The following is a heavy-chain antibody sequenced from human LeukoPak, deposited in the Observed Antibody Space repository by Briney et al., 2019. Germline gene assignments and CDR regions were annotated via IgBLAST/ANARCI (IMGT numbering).Heavy chain of an antibody. CDR3: AKEHYGDYVGI. V-gene: IGHV3-30-3*01. D-gene: IGHD4-17*01. CDR1: GFTFSSYA. Sequence: GGSLRLSCAASGFTFSSYAMHWVRQAPGKGLEWVAVISYDGSNKYHADSVKGRFTISRDNSKNTLYLQMNSLRAEDTAVYYCAKEHYGDYVGIWGQGTLVTVSS. J-gene: IGHJ4*02. CDR2: ISYDGSNK.